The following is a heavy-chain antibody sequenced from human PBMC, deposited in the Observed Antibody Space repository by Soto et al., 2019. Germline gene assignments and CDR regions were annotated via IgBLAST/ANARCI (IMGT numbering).Heavy chain of an antibody. V-gene: IGHV2-70*04. J-gene: IGHJ4*02. CDR3: ARDYGSASN. CDR2: IDWDDNK. D-gene: IGHD3-10*01. CDR1: GFSLSTSGMS. Sequence: SGPTLVNPTQTLTLTCTFSGFSLSTSGMSVSWIRQPPGKALEWLARIDWDDNKFYSTSLKTRLTISNDTSKNQVVLTMTNMDPVDTATYFCARDYGSASNWGQGPLVTVSS.